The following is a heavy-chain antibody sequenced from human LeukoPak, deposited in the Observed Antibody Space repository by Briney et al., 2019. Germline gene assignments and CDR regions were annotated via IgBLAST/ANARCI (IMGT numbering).Heavy chain of an antibody. Sequence: PSQTLSLTCTVSGYSISSGFFWGWFRQPPGKGLDWIGSVYQSGRTYYNPSLKSRVIISVDTSKNQFSLELSSVTAADTAIYYCARDIDYWGQGTLVTVSS. CDR3: ARDIDY. CDR1: GYSISSGFF. CDR2: VYQSGRT. V-gene: IGHV4-38-2*02. J-gene: IGHJ4*02.